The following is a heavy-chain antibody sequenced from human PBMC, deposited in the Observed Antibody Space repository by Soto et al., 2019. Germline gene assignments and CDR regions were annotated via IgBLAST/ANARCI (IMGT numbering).Heavy chain of an antibody. V-gene: IGHV4-39*02. CDR2: IYSSGNT. D-gene: IGHD3-22*01. CDR1: ARSSSSTSYY. CDR3: ALQSYESLGYYYAY. J-gene: IGHJ4*02. Sequence: SETLSLTCTVSARSSSSTSYYWGWIRQNPGKGLEGSGSIYSSGNTYYSPSLKIRVTISVNTSKRHLSLKLCSVTAVYTSVYYCALQSYESLGYYYAYWGQGTLVTVSS.